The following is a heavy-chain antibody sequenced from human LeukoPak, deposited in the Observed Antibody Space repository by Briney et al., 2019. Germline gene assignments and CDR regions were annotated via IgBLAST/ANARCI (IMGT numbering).Heavy chain of an antibody. D-gene: IGHD3-10*01. V-gene: IGHV3-21*01. CDR1: GFTFSSYS. Sequence: GGSLRLSCAASGFTFSSYSMNWVRQAPGKGLEWVSSISSSSSYIYYADSVKGRSTISRDNAKNSLYLQMNSLRAEDTAVYYCAKEGGYGYYYYMDVWGKGTTVTVSS. J-gene: IGHJ6*03. CDR2: ISSSSSYI. CDR3: AKEGGYGYYYYMDV.